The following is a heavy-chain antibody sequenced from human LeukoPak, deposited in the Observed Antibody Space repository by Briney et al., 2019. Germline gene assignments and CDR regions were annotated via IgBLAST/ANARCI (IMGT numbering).Heavy chain of an antibody. CDR3: AGGKLRFPDS. V-gene: IGHV4-59*01. D-gene: IGHD3-16*01. CDR2: IYYTATT. Sequence: PSETLSLTCTVSAGSISSYNWNWIREPPGEGLEWIGSIYYTATTNYSPSLQSRVTISLGMSKSQVSLKLSSVTAADTDIYYGAGGKLRFPDSSGQGALVTVSS. CDR1: AGSISSYN. J-gene: IGHJ4*02.